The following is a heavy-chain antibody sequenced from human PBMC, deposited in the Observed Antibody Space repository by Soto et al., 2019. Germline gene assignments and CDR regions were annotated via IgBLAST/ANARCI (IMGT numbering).Heavy chain of an antibody. CDR1: GYTFTSYG. D-gene: IGHD6-6*01. CDR3: ARVESIAARPSYYYYGMDV. Sequence: ASVKVSCKASGYTFTSYGISWVRQAPGQGLEWMGWISAYNGNTNYAQKLQGRVTMTTDTSTSTAYMELRSLRSDDTAVYYCARVESIAARPSYYYYGMDVWGQGTTVTVSS. J-gene: IGHJ6*02. V-gene: IGHV1-18*04. CDR2: ISAYNGNT.